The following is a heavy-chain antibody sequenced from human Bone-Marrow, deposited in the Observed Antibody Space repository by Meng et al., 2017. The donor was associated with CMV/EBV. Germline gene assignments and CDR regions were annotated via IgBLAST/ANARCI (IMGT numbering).Heavy chain of an antibody. CDR3: ARGRSQFEY. CDR1: GGSFSGHF. Sequence: ESLKISCAVYGGSFSGHFWSWIRQPPGKGLEWIGDINQSEGTHYNPSLKSRATISVDTSKNQFSLKLSYVTVADTAVYYCARGRSQFEYWSQKRLVTVSS. J-gene: IGHJ4*02. CDR2: INQSEGT. V-gene: IGHV4-34*01.